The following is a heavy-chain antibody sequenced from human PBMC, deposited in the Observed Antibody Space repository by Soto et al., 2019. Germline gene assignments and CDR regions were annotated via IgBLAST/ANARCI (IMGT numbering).Heavy chain of an antibody. CDR3: ARDLIFRAVAGPRYYYYGMDV. V-gene: IGHV1-69*13. J-gene: IGHJ6*02. D-gene: IGHD6-19*01. CDR1: GGAFSSYS. Sequence: GASVRFSCKASGGAFSSYSISWVRQAPGQVLEWMGGIIPIFGTANYAQKFQGRVTITADESTSTAYMELSSLRSEDTAVYYCARDLIFRAVAGPRYYYYGMDVWGQGTTVTVSS. CDR2: IIPIFGTA.